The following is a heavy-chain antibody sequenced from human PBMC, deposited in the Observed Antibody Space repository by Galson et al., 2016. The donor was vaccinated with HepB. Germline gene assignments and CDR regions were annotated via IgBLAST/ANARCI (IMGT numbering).Heavy chain of an antibody. CDR2: INPNSGGT. D-gene: IGHD1-26*01. V-gene: IGHV1-2*02. Sequence: SVKVSCKASGYIFTGQYINWVRQAPGQGLEWMGWINPNSGGTNYAQNLQGRVTMTRDTSTSIAYMELTRLASDDTAVYYCATSGPRWELEHWGQGTQVTVSS. J-gene: IGHJ4*02. CDR3: ATSGPRWELEH. CDR1: GYIFTGQY.